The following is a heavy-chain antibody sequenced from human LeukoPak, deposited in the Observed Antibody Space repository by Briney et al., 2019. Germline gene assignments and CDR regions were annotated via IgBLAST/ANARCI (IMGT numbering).Heavy chain of an antibody. CDR2: INPNSGGT. V-gene: IGHV1-2*04. D-gene: IGHD4-17*01. J-gene: IGHJ4*02. Sequence: GASVKVSCKASGYTFTGYYMHWVRQAPGQGLEWMGWINPNSGGTNYAQKFQGWVTMTRDTSISTAYMELSRLRSDDTAVYYCARTLDYGDYSLDYWGQGTLVTVSS. CDR3: ARTLDYGDYSLDY. CDR1: GYTFTGYY.